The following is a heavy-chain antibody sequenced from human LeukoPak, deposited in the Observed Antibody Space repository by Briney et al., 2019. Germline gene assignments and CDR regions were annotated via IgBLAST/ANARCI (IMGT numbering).Heavy chain of an antibody. J-gene: IGHJ6*03. Sequence: ASVKVSCKASGYTFTGYYMHWVRQAPGQGLEWMGWINPNSGGTNYAQEFQGRVTMTRDTSISTAYMELSRLRSDDTAVYYCARGGITMVRGVIYLYYMDVWGKGTTVTISS. V-gene: IGHV1-2*02. CDR1: GYTFTGYY. CDR2: INPNSGGT. CDR3: ARGGITMVRGVIYLYYMDV. D-gene: IGHD3-10*01.